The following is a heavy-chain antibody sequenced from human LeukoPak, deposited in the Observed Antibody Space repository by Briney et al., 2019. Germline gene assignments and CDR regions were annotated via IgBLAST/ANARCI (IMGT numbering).Heavy chain of an antibody. Sequence: SETLSLTRTVSGGSISSYYWSWIRQPAGKGLEWIGRIYTSGSTNYNPSLKSRVTMSVDTFQNQSSLKLSSVTAADTAVYYCAREVDSSSWYYFDYWGQGTLVTVSS. CDR2: IYTSGST. V-gene: IGHV4-4*07. D-gene: IGHD6-13*01. CDR3: AREVDSSSWYYFDY. CDR1: GGSISSYY. J-gene: IGHJ4*02.